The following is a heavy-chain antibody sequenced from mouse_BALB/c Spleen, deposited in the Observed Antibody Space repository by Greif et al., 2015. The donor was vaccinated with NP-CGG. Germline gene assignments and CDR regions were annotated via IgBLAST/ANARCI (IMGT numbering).Heavy chain of an antibody. Sequence: EVKVVESGGGLVKPGGSLKLSCAASGFTFSDYYMYWVRQTPEKRLEWVATISDGGSYTYYPDSVKGRYTISRDNAKNNLYLQMSSLKSEDTAMYYCARGNYGGYYFDYWGQGTTLTVSS. V-gene: IGHV5-4*02. D-gene: IGHD1-2*01. CDR1: GFTFSDYY. CDR3: ARGNYGGYYFDY. CDR2: ISDGGSYT. J-gene: IGHJ2*01.